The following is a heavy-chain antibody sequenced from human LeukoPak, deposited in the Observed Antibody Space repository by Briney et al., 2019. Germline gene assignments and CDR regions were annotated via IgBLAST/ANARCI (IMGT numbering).Heavy chain of an antibody. J-gene: IGHJ4*02. CDR3: AKDTRITMVRGVIMYY. V-gene: IGHV3-23*01. Sequence: PGGSLRLSCAASGFTFSNYAMSWVRQAPGKGLEWVSAISGSGGSTYYADSVKGRFTISRDNSKNTLYLQMNSLRAEDTAVYYCAKDTRITMVRGVIMYYWGQGTLVTVSS. CDR2: ISGSGGST. D-gene: IGHD3-10*01. CDR1: GFTFSNYA.